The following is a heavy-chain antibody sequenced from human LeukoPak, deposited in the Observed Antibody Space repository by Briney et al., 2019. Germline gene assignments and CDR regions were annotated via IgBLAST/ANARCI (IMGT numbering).Heavy chain of an antibody. CDR2: ISGSGGST. Sequence: GGSLRLSCAASGFTFSSYAMSWVRPAPGKGLEWVSAISGSGGSTYYADSVNGRFTITRDNSKNTLLLQMNSLRAEDTAVYYCASSHTDADYWGQGTLVTVSS. J-gene: IGHJ4*02. V-gene: IGHV3-23*01. D-gene: IGHD4-17*01. CDR1: GFTFSSYA. CDR3: ASSHTDADY.